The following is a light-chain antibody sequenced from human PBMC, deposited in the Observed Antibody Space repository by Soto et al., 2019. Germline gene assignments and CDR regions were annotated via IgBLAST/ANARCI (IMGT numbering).Light chain of an antibody. CDR1: SGHSSYA. CDR3: QTGKV. J-gene: IGLJ2*01. V-gene: IGLV4-69*01. CDR2: LNSDGSH. Sequence: QLVLTQSPSASASLGASVKLTCTLSSGHSSYAIAWHQQQPEKGPRYLMKLNSDGSHSKGDGIPDRFSGSSSGAERYLTISSLQSEYEAVYYCQTGKVFGGGTKLTVL.